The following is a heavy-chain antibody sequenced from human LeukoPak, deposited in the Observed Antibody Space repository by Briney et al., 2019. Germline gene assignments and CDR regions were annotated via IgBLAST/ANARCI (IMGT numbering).Heavy chain of an antibody. V-gene: IGHV3-73*01. J-gene: IGHJ2*01. CDR1: GLTFSVSP. Sequence: GGSLKLSCATSGLTFSVSPMHWVRQASGKGLEWVGRIRSKANLYATTYAASVRGRFPISRDDSKNTAYLQMNSLQTEDTAVYFCSSKSSPSGWYFDLWGRGTLVTVSS. CDR2: IRSKANLYAT. CDR3: SSKSSPSGWYFDL.